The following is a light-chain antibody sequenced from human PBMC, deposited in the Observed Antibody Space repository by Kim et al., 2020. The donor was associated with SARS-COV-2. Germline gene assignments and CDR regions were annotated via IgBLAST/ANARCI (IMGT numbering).Light chain of an antibody. CDR3: EQYDNLPLT. CDR1: QDISNY. V-gene: IGKV1-33*01. J-gene: IGKJ4*01. Sequence: QMTQSPSSLSASVGDRVTITCQTSQDISNYLNWYQQKQGKAPKLLIYDASKVETGVPSRFSGSGSGTDFTFTISSLQPEDNATFYCEQYDNLPLTIGGGTKVDIK. CDR2: DAS.